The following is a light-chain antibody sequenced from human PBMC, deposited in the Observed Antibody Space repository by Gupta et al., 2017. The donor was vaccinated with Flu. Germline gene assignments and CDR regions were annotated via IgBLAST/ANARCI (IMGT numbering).Light chain of an antibody. J-gene: IGLJ3*02. V-gene: IGLV1-44*01. Sequence: QSVLTQPPSASGTPGQRVTISCSGSRSNIGSNTVNWYQQLPGTAPKLLIYSDSHRPAGVPDRFSGSKSGTSASLAISGLQSEDEADYYCAAWDDSVNGFWVFGGGTKLTV. CDR1: RSNIGSNT. CDR2: SDS. CDR3: AAWDDSVNGFWV.